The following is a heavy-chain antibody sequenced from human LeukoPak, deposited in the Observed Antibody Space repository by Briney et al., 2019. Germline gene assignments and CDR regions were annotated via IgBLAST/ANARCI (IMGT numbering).Heavy chain of an antibody. CDR1: GGTFSSYA. V-gene: IGHV1-69*05. CDR3: ATGQVWGSYYH. Sequence: GASVKVSCKASGGTFSSYAISWVRQAPGQGLEWMGRIIPIFGTANYAQKFQGRVTITTDESTSTAYMELSSLRSEDTAVYYCATGQVWGSYYHWGQGTLVTVSS. CDR2: IIPIFGTA. J-gene: IGHJ5*02. D-gene: IGHD3-16*01.